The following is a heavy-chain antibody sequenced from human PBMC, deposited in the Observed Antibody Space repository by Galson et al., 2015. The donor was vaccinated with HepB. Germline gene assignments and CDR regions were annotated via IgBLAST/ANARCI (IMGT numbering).Heavy chain of an antibody. V-gene: IGHV3-7*03. CDR1: GFTFSSYW. Sequence: SLRLSCAASGFTFSSYWMSWVRQAPGKGLEWVANIKQDGSEKYYVDSVKGRFTISRDNAKNSLYLQMNSLRAEDTAVYYCARDYSGSYFHDPHDAFDIWGQGTMVTVSS. D-gene: IGHD1-26*01. CDR2: IKQDGSEK. J-gene: IGHJ3*02. CDR3: ARDYSGSYFHDPHDAFDI.